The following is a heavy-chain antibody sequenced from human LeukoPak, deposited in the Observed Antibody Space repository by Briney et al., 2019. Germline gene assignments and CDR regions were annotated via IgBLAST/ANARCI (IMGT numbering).Heavy chain of an antibody. CDR2: IYTSGST. V-gene: IGHV4-4*07. D-gene: IGHD5-18*01. J-gene: IGHJ4*02. Sequence: SETLSLTCTVSGGSLSSYYWSWIRQPPGKGLEWIGRIYTSGSTNYNPSLKSRVTMSVDTSKSQFSLKLSSVTAADTAVYYCARERGDTAMLIYWGQGTLVTVSS. CDR1: GGSLSSYY. CDR3: ARERGDTAMLIY.